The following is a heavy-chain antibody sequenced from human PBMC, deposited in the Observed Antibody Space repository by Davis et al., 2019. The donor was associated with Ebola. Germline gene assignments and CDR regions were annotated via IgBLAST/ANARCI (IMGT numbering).Heavy chain of an antibody. D-gene: IGHD2-8*02. CDR3: ASLRRTITGMDDGFDI. CDR2: IYTGDSDT. V-gene: IGHV5-51*01. CDR1: GYTFTSHW. J-gene: IGHJ3*02. Sequence: GGSLRLSCKASGYTFTSHWIGWVRQMPGKGLDWMGIIYTGDSDTRYSPSFRGQVTISADKSMKTAFLQWSSLKASDSGMYYCASLRRTITGMDDGFDIWGQGTMVTVSS.